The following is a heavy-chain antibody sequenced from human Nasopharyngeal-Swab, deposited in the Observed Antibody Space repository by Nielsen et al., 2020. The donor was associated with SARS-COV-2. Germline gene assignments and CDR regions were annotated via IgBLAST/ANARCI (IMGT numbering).Heavy chain of an antibody. CDR1: GYTFTSYG. Sequence: ASVKVSCKASGYTFTSYGISWVRQAPGQGLEWMGWISAYNGNTNYAQKLQGRVTMTTDTSTSTAYMELRSLRSDDTAAYYCAREGYYYDSSDYYFDYWGQGTLVTVSS. CDR3: AREGYYYDSSDYYFDY. J-gene: IGHJ4*02. V-gene: IGHV1-18*01. CDR2: ISAYNGNT. D-gene: IGHD3-22*01.